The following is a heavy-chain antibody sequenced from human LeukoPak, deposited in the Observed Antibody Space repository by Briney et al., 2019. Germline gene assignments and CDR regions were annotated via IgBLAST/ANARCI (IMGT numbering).Heavy chain of an antibody. Sequence: SETLSLTCAVYGGSFSGHYWSWIRQPPGKGLEWIGYIYYSGSTNYNPSLKSRVTISVDTSKNQFSLKLSSVTAADTAVYYCARDGRGMDVWGQGTTVTVSS. CDR2: IYYSGST. J-gene: IGHJ6*02. V-gene: IGHV4-59*11. CDR1: GGSFSGHY. CDR3: ARDGRGMDV.